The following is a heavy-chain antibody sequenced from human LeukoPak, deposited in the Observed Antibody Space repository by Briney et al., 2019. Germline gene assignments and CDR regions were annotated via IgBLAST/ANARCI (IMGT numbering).Heavy chain of an antibody. V-gene: IGHV3-30*04. D-gene: IGHD3-22*01. CDR1: GFTFSSYA. Sequence: GGSLRLSCAASGFTFSSYAMHWVRQAPGKGLEWVAVISYDGSNKYYADSVKGRFTISRDNSKNTLYLQMNSLRAEDTAVYYCARDFYYYDSSGYYEFDYWGQGTLVTVSS. CDR2: ISYDGSNK. CDR3: ARDFYYYDSSGYYEFDY. J-gene: IGHJ4*02.